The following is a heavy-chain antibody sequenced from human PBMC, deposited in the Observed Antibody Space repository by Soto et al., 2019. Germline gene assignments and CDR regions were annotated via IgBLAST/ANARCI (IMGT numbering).Heavy chain of an antibody. Sequence: QVQLVQSGAEVKKPGASVKVSCKASGYTFTAHGISWGHQAPGRGLEWMGWVSGDNSHTNYAQSLQDRVTMTTDISTNTAYMELRSLRSDDTAVYYCARDLGYCRSGTCYRERFDPWGQGTLVTVSS. V-gene: IGHV1-18*01. J-gene: IGHJ5*02. D-gene: IGHD2-2*01. CDR2: VSGDNSHT. CDR1: GYTFTAHG. CDR3: ARDLGYCRSGTCYRERFDP.